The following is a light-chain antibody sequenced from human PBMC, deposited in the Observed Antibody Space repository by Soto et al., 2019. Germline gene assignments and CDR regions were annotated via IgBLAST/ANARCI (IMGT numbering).Light chain of an antibody. CDR3: SSYTSSSTNV. J-gene: IGLJ1*01. V-gene: IGLV2-14*02. CDR1: DSDVGSHNL. Sequence: QSVLTQPASVSASPGQSITISCTGTDSDVGSHNLVSWYQLHPGKAPKLMIYEVTKRPSGVTNRFSGSKSGNTASLTIAGLQAEDEADYYCSSYTSSSTNVFGTGTKVTVL. CDR2: EVT.